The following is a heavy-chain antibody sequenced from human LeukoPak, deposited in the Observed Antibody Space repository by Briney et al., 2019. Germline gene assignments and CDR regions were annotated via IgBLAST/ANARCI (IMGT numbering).Heavy chain of an antibody. Sequence: ASVKVSCKVSGYTLTELSMHWVRQAPGKGLEWMGGFDPEDGETIYAQKFQGRVTMTEDTSTDTAYMELSSLRSEDTAVHYCATADIVVVPAAIRSHQRPPAQFDPWGQGTLVTVSS. D-gene: IGHD2-2*02. CDR3: ATADIVVVPAAIRSHQRPPAQFDP. V-gene: IGHV1-24*01. CDR1: GYTLTELS. CDR2: FDPEDGET. J-gene: IGHJ5*02.